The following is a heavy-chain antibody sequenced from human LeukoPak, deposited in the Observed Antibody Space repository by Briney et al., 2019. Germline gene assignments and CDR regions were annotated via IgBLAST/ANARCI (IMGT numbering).Heavy chain of an antibody. D-gene: IGHD3-9*01. CDR2: IYRSGNT. Sequence: SETLSLTCTVSGGSISNFYWSWIRQPAGKGLEWLGRIYRSGNTNYNPSLKSRVTMSLDTSKNQFSLKMTSMTAADTAMYYCARDWDKSRNFDWFNWFDPWGQGILVTVSS. J-gene: IGHJ5*02. CDR3: ARDWDKSRNFDWFNWFDP. V-gene: IGHV4-4*07. CDR1: GGSISNFY.